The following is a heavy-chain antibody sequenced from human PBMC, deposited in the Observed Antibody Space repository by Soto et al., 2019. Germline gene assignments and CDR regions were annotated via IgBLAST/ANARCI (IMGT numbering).Heavy chain of an antibody. J-gene: IGHJ6*02. CDR3: ANPTQTALYYYVIHV. Sequence: EVQLLESGGGLVQPGGTLRLSCAASEFTFSSYALSWVRQSSGKGVEWVSGISGSGGSTYYAASVKGRFTISRDNSKNMPYLQMNSLRAADTAVYYCANPTQTALYYYVIHVWGQGTTVTVSS. CDR2: ISGSGGST. CDR1: EFTFSSYA. V-gene: IGHV3-23*01.